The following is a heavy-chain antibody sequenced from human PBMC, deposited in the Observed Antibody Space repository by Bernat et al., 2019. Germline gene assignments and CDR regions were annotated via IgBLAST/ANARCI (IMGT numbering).Heavy chain of an antibody. V-gene: IGHV7-4-1*02. Sequence: QVQLVQSGSELKKPGASVKVSCKASGYTFTSYAMNWVRQVPGQGLEWMGWINTNTGNPTYAQGFTGRFVFSLDTSVSTAYLQISSLKAEDTAVYYCASPLRFLEWLSPLDYYYYMDVWGKGTTVTVSS. CDR3: ASPLRFLEWLSPLDYYYYMDV. CDR1: GYTFTSYA. CDR2: INTNTGNP. J-gene: IGHJ6*03. D-gene: IGHD3-3*01.